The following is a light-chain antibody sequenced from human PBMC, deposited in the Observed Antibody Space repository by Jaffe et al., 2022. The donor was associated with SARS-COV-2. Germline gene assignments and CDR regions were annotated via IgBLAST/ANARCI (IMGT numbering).Light chain of an antibody. CDR2: EVS. CDR3: SSYTSTSTLVV. V-gene: IGLV2-14*01. CDR1: SSDVGGYNY. Sequence: QSALTQPASVSGSPGQSITISCTGTSSDVGGYNYVSWYQHHPGKAPKLMIYEVSNRPSGVPDRFSGSKSGNTASLTISGLQAEDEADYYCSSYTSTSTLVVFGGGTKLTVL. J-gene: IGLJ2*01.